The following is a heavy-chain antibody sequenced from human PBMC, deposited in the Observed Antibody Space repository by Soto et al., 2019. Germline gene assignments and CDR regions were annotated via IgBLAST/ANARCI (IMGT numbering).Heavy chain of an antibody. J-gene: IGHJ6*03. D-gene: IGHD4-17*01. CDR2: IIPILGIA. V-gene: IGHV1-69*04. Sequence: QVQLVHSGAEVKKPGSSVKVSCKASGGTFSSYTISWVRQAPGQGLEWMGRIIPILGIANYAQKFQGRVTITADKSTSTAYMELSSLRSEDTAVYYCARETTSPYYYYYYMDVWGKGTTVTVSS. CDR3: ARETTSPYYYYYYMDV. CDR1: GGTFSSYT.